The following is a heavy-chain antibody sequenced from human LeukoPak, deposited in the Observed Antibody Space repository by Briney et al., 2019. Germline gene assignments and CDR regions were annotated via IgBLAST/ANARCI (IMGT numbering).Heavy chain of an antibody. J-gene: IGHJ3*02. V-gene: IGHV1-24*01. CDR2: FDVEDGEI. Sequence: ASVKVSCKVSGYTLTQLSVRWVRQAPGKGLEWMGGFDVEDGEIIYAQKFQGRVTMTEDTSTDTAYMELSSLRSEDTAVYYCATNRQIMILGVVIMPAFDIWGQGTMVTVSS. CDR1: GYTLTQLS. CDR3: ATNRQIMILGVVIMPAFDI. D-gene: IGHD3-3*01.